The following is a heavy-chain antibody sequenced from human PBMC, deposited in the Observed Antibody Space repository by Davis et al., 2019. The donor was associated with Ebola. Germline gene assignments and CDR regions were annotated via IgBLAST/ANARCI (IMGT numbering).Heavy chain of an antibody. V-gene: IGHV1-8*01. CDR3: ARGRTIVAGGPSDDFDY. CDR1: GYTFSRYD. J-gene: IGHJ4*02. Sequence: AASVKVSCKASGYTFSRYDINWVRQAAGQGLEWVGWMDPHSGDTVYDQKFQGRITMTMNTSIGTAYMELRSLRSDDTAVYYCARGRTIVAGGPSDDFDYWGQGTLVTVSS. CDR2: MDPHSGDT. D-gene: IGHD2-21*01.